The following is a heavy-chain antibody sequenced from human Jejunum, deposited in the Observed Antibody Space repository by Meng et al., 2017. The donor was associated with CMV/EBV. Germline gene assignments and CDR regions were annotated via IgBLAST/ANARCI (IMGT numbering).Heavy chain of an antibody. CDR1: GGSRRSSRQW. Sequence: AGGSRRSSRQWWGWIRQSPGKGLEWIGTLYYTGRTYYKPSLKSRLTISVDTSRAQFSLRLSSVIAADTAVYYCARGLGNYGEPNFDYWGQGTLVTVSS. V-gene: IGHV4-39*07. CDR3: ARGLGNYGEPNFDY. D-gene: IGHD1-7*01. J-gene: IGHJ4*02. CDR2: LYYTGRT.